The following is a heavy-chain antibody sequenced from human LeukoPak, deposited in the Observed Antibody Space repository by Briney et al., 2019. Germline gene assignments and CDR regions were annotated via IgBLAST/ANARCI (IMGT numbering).Heavy chain of an antibody. Sequence: GGSLRLSCAASGFTFSSYLMNWVRQAPGKGLVWVSRINTDGSTPTYAESVKGRFTISRDNAKNTLYLQMDSLRAEDTALYYCATFGIIIRNNYFDFWGQGTQVIVSS. CDR3: ATFGIIIRNNYFDF. CDR1: GFTFSSYL. J-gene: IGHJ4*02. V-gene: IGHV3-74*01. D-gene: IGHD3-3*01. CDR2: INTDGSTP.